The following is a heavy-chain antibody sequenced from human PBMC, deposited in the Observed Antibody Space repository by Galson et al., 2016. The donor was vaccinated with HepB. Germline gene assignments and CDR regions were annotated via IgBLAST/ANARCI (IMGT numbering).Heavy chain of an antibody. V-gene: IGHV3-23*01. CDR3: AKTGGNFWSGYYTGRLDTFDL. J-gene: IGHJ3*01. CDR2: ISGSSGIT. CDR1: GFIFSSYA. D-gene: IGHD3-3*01. Sequence: SLRLSCAASGFIFSSYAMTWVRQAPGKGLEWVSTISGSSGITYYADSVKGRFTISRDNSKNTLFLQMDSLSLEDTAVYSCAKTGGNFWSGYYTGRLDTFDLWGLGTMVTVSS.